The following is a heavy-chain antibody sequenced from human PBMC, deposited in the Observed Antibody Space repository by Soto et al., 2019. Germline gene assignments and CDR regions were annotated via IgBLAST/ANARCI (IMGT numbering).Heavy chain of an antibody. CDR2: IYYSGST. J-gene: IGHJ5*02. CDR3: ARGSVVYTAMVSGGNWLYP. Sequence: SETLSLTCTVSGGSISSGGYYWSWIRQHPGKGLEWIGYIYYSGSTYYNPSLKSRVTISVDTSKNQFSLKLSSVTAADTAVYYCARGSVVYTAMVSGGNWLYPCAQGTL. D-gene: IGHD5-18*01. CDR1: GGSISSGGYY. V-gene: IGHV4-31*03.